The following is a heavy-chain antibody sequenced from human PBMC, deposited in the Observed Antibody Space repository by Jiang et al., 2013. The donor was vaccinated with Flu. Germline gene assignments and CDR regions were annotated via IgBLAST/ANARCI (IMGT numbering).Heavy chain of an antibody. CDR2: IYNSGST. Sequence: SVSGGSISSSVYYWGWIRQPPGKGLEWIGHIYNSGSTKTNPSFKSRVTISMDTSNNQFSVKLTSVTAADTAVYYCARGADDSIWGSYPVYFDYWGPGTVVTVSS. D-gene: IGHD3-16*02. CDR3: ARGADDSIWGSYPVYFDY. J-gene: IGHJ4*02. V-gene: IGHV4-39*07. CDR1: GGSISSSVYY.